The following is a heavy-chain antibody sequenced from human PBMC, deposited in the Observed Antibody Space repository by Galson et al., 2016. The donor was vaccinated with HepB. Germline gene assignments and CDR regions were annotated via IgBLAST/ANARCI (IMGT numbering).Heavy chain of an antibody. CDR1: GYTFTGYY. V-gene: IGHV1-2*06. CDR2: INPTSGGP. CDR3: ARTQNWTYDP. Sequence: SVKVSCKASGYTFTGYYIHWVRQAPGQGLEWMGRINPTSGGPHYARRFQGRVTMTRDTSISTAYMELRRVRSDDAAVYYCARTQNWTYDPWGQGTLFTVSS. J-gene: IGHJ5*02. D-gene: IGHD1-7*01.